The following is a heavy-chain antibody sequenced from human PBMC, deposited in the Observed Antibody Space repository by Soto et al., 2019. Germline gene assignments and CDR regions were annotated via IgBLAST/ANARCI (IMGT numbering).Heavy chain of an antibody. CDR3: SRSLDS. Sequence: GGSLRLSCAASGFTFSSFWMDWVRQAPGKGLEWVANISPDGSEKHYVGSVKGRFTISRDNAKNSLYLQMGSLTAEDSALYYCSRSLDSWGQGTRVTVYS. CDR1: GFTFSSFW. J-gene: IGHJ4*02. CDR2: ISPDGSEK. V-gene: IGHV3-7*01.